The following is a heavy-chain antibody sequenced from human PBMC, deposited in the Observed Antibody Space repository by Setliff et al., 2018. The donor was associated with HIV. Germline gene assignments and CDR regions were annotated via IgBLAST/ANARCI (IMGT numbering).Heavy chain of an antibody. V-gene: IGHV4-59*08. CDR1: GASIRGHY. D-gene: IGHD3-22*01. Sequence: PSETLSLTCSVSGASIRGHYWSWIRQSPGKGLEWIGNIYYSGNTNYNPSFKSRVTISVDTSKNQFSLRVNSVTAADTAVYYCARSLVPSGYYYMDVWGKGTTVTVSS. CDR2: IYYSGNT. J-gene: IGHJ6*03. CDR3: ARSLVPSGYYYMDV.